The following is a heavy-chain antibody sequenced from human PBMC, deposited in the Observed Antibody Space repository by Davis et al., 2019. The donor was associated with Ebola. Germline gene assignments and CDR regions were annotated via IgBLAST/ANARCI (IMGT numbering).Heavy chain of an antibody. CDR1: GYSFTSYW. D-gene: IGHD3-10*02. CDR2: IYPGDSDT. J-gene: IGHJ5*02. V-gene: IGHV5-51*01. Sequence: GESLKISCKGSGYSFTSYWIGWVRQMPGKGLEWMGIIYPGDSDTRYSPSFQGQVTILADKSISTAYLQWSSLKASDTAMYYCARRGSTMFNWFDPWGQGTLVTVSS. CDR3: ARRGSTMFNWFDP.